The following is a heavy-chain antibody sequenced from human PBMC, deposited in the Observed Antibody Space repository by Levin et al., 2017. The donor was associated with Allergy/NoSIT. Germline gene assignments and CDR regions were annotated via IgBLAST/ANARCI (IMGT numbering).Heavy chain of an antibody. D-gene: IGHD6-13*01. CDR3: ARRLVAAGKGLDAFDI. CDR1: GGSISNYY. Sequence: HSQTLSLTCTVFGGSISNYYWNWIRQPPGKGLEWIGYIYYSGSTKYNPSLKSRVTISLDTSKNQFSLKLSSVTAADTAVYYCARRLVAAGKGLDAFDIWGQGTTVTVS. CDR2: IYYSGST. J-gene: IGHJ3*02. V-gene: IGHV4-59*08.